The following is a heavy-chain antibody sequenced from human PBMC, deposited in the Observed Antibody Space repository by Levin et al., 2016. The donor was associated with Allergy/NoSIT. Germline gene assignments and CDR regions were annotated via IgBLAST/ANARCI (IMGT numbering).Heavy chain of an antibody. CDR1: GFIFSHSW. J-gene: IGHJ4*02. Sequence: LSLTCAMSGFIFSHSWMTWVRQAPGKGLEWVANINPDGSERDYADSVRGRFTVSRDNAKASLFLQVNSLRAEDTAVYYCARHLDWTFDYWGQGTLVIVSS. V-gene: IGHV3-7*01. CDR2: INPDGSER. D-gene: IGHD3/OR15-3a*01. CDR3: ARHLDWTFDY.